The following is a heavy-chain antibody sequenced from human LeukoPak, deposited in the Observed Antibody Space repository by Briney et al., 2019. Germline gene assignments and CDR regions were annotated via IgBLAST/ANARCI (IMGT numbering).Heavy chain of an antibody. CDR3: AKDLDGGNSVFDY. CDR2: IRYDGSNK. V-gene: IGHV3-30*02. J-gene: IGHJ4*02. CDR1: GFTFISYG. D-gene: IGHD4-23*01. Sequence: GGSLRLSCAASGFTFISYGMHWVRQAPGKGLEWVAFIRYDGSNKYYADSVKGRSTISRDNSKNTLYLQMNRLRTEDTAVYYCAKDLDGGNSVFDYWGQGTPVTVSS.